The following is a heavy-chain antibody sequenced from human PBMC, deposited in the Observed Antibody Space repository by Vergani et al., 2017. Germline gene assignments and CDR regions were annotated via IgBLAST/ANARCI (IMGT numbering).Heavy chain of an antibody. V-gene: IGHV3-33*01. CDR3: ARPRWGRILDIAVLGGGFNS. CDR1: GFSFSSYG. CDR2: IWYDGSKT. J-gene: IGHJ4*02. Sequence: QVQLVESGGGVVQPGKSLSLSCAASGFSFSSYGMHWVRQAPGKGLEWVAAIWYDGSKTYYADSVKGRFTISRDNSKDTLFLQMNSLRAEDTAVYYCARPRWGRILDIAVLGGGFNSWGQGTLVTVSS. D-gene: IGHD6-19*01.